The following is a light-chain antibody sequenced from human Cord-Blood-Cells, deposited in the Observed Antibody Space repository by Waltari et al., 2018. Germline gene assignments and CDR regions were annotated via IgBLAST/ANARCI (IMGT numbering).Light chain of an antibody. Sequence: DVVMTQSPLSLPVTLGQPASTSCRSSKSLVYSDGNTYLNWFPQRPGQSPRRLIYKVSNRDSGVPDRFSGSGSGTDFTLKISRVEAEDVGVYYCMQGTHMYTFGQGTKLEIK. CDR3: MQGTHMYT. CDR1: KSLVYSDGNTY. CDR2: KVS. V-gene: IGKV2-30*01. J-gene: IGKJ2*01.